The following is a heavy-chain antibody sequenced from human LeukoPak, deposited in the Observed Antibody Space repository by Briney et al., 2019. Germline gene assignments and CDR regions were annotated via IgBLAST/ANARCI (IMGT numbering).Heavy chain of an antibody. Sequence: GGSLRLSCAASGFSFSTYAMSWVRQAPGKGLEWVAAISGSGGDTDYADSVKGRFTTSRDNSKNTLYLQMNSLRAEDTAVYYCAKDIHFLTGYDYWGQGTLVIVSS. J-gene: IGHJ4*02. CDR2: ISGSGGDT. D-gene: IGHD3/OR15-3a*01. CDR1: GFSFSTYA. CDR3: AKDIHFLTGYDY. V-gene: IGHV3-23*01.